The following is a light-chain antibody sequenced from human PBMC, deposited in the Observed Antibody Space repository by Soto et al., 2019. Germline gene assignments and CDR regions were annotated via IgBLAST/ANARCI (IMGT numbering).Light chain of an antibody. CDR3: CSYADGSIYF. J-gene: IGLJ1*01. CDR1: SRDVGAYDY. CDR2: YVD. Sequence: QSVLTQPASVSGSPGQSITISCTGTSRDVGAYDYVSWYLQYPDKAPQLLIYYVDHRPSGVSSRFSGYKSGNTASLTISRLQAEDEGDYYCCSYADGSIYFFGTGTKLTVL. V-gene: IGLV2-14*03.